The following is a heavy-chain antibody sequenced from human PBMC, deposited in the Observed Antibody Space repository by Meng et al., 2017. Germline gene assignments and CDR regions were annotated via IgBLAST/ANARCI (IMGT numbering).Heavy chain of an antibody. V-gene: IGHV3-30*16. CDR1: VFNFSNYE. J-gene: IGHJ4*02. CDR3: ARDFDY. CDR2: ITKDGSRK. Sequence: QVQVVASGGDVVPPGRPLTLSCAASVFNFSNYEMHWVRQAPGKGLEWVACITKDGSRKYYLGSVRGRFTISRDSSKNTLYLEMNSLRSEDTALYYCARDFDYWGQGTLVTVSS.